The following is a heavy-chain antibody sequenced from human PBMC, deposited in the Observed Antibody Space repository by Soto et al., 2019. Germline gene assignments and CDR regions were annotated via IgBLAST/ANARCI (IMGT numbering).Heavy chain of an antibody. D-gene: IGHD3-3*01. Sequence: GGSLRLSCSASGFSFSDSAMHWVRQAPGKRLEYVSAISTNGRSTYYADSVKGRFTISRDNSKNTLHLQMSSLRAEDTAVYYCLRDIFGVVIFDSWGQGAPVTVSS. J-gene: IGHJ4*02. CDR3: LRDIFGVVIFDS. V-gene: IGHV3-64D*06. CDR2: ISTNGRST. CDR1: GFSFSDSA.